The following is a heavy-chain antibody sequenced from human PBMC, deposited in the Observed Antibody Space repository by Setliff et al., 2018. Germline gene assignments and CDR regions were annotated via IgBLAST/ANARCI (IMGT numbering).Heavy chain of an antibody. V-gene: IGHV4-39*01. CDR3: ARHKTGAVGTGEHFQH. CDR1: VDSISSSTYY. J-gene: IGHJ1*01. CDR2: VYYSGTT. Sequence: KASETLSLTCTVSVDSISSSTYYWGWIRQPPGKGLEWIGSVYYSGTTKYNPSLGSRVTISVDASKNQFSLKLSSVTAADTAVYYCARHKTGAVGTGEHFQHWGQGTLVTAPQ. D-gene: IGHD6-19*01.